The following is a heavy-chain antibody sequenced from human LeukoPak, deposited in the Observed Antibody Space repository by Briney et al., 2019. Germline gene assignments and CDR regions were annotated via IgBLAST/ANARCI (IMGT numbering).Heavy chain of an antibody. CDR2: ISSDESDK. CDR3: VRDRDIGGYFRETLHWYFDL. J-gene: IGHJ2*01. Sequence: GGSLRLSCAAPGFTSSNYAMHWVRQAPGKGLEWVAFISSDESDKYYADSVKGRFTISRDNSKNTLYLQMNSLRAEDTAVYYCVRDRDIGGYFRETLHWYFDLWGRGTLVTVSS. V-gene: IGHV3-30-3*01. CDR1: GFTSSNYA. D-gene: IGHD3-22*01.